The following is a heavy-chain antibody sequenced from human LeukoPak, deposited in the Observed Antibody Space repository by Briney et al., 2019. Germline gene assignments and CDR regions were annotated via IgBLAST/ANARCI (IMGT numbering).Heavy chain of an antibody. D-gene: IGHD1-26*01. CDR2: IYTSGST. V-gene: IGHV4-4*08. Sequence: SETLSLTCAVYGGSSSGSYWSWIRQPPGKGLEWIGRIYTSGSTNYNPSLKSRVTISVDTSKNQFSLKLSSVTAADTAVYYCARDSVVGAHFDYWGQGTLVTVSS. CDR1: GGSSSGSY. CDR3: ARDSVVGAHFDY. J-gene: IGHJ4*02.